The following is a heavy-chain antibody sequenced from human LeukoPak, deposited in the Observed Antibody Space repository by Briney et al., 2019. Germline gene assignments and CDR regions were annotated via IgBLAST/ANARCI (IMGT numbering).Heavy chain of an antibody. CDR2: INPSSDKT. V-gene: IGHV1-46*01. Sequence: GASVKVSCKASGYTFTSYYMHWVRQAPGQGLEWMGIINPSSDKTNYAQKFQGRVTMTRDISTSTVYMELNSLRFEDTAVYYCGRDLRTIAVTGIGVFDVWGQGTKVTVSS. CDR1: GYTFTSYY. CDR3: GRDLRTIAVTGIGVFDV. J-gene: IGHJ3*01. D-gene: IGHD6-19*01.